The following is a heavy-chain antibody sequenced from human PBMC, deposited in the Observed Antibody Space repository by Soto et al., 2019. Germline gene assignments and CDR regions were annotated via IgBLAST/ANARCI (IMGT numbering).Heavy chain of an antibody. V-gene: IGHV4-31*03. Sequence: SETLSLTCTVSGGSISSGGYYWSWIRQHPGKGLEWIGYIYYSGSTYYNPSLKSRVTISVDTSKNQFSLKLSSVTAADTAVYYCARVLEVPPNSSGYSNWFDPWGQGTLVTVSS. J-gene: IGHJ5*02. D-gene: IGHD3-22*01. CDR2: IYYSGST. CDR1: GGSISSGGYY. CDR3: ARVLEVPPNSSGYSNWFDP.